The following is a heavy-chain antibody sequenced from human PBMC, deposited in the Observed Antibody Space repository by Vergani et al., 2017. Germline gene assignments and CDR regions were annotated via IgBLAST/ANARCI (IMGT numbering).Heavy chain of an antibody. D-gene: IGHD3-22*01. J-gene: IGHJ5*02. CDR2: INPNSGGT. CDR1: GYTFTGYY. V-gene: IGHV1-2*02. Sequence: QVQLVQSGAEVKKPGASVKVSCKASGYTFTGYYMHWVRQAPGQGLEWMGWINPNSGGTNYAQKFQGRVTMTRDTSISTAYMELSRLRSDDTAVYYCASTHDYDSSCYYRRWFDPWGQGTLVTVSS. CDR3: ASTHDYDSSCYYRRWFDP.